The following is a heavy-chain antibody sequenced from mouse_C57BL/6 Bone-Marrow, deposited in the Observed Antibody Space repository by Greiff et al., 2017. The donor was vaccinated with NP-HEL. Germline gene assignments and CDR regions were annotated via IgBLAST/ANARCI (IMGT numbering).Heavy chain of an antibody. D-gene: IGHD1-1*01. CDR2: LSDGGSYT. J-gene: IGHJ3*01. Sequence: EVQGVESGGGLVKPGGSLKLSCAASGFTFSSYAMSWVRQTPEKRLEWVATLSDGGSYTYYPDNVKGRFTISRDNAKNNLYLQMSHLKSEDTAMYYCARDIPSNYYGSSFFAYWGQGTLVTVSA. CDR1: GFTFSSYA. CDR3: ARDIPSNYYGSSFFAY. V-gene: IGHV5-4*01.